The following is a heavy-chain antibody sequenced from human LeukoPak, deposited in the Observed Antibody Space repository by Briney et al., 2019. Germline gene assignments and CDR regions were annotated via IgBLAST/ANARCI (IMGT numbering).Heavy chain of an antibody. D-gene: IGHD1-26*01. CDR3: ARGYSGYQDAFHI. V-gene: IGHV1-8*01. J-gene: IGHJ3*02. CDR2: MNPNSGNT. Sequence: GASVKVSCKASGYTFTSYDINWVRQATGQGLEWMGWMNPNSGNTGYAQKFQGRVTISADESTSTAYMELSSLRSEDTAVYYCARGYSGYQDAFHIWGQGTMVTVSS. CDR1: GYTFTSYD.